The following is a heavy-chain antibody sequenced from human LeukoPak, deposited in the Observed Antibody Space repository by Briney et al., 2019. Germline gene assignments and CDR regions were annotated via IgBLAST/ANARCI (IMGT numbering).Heavy chain of an antibody. CDR3: ARTAEGYCSGGNCYYYYYYMDV. J-gene: IGHJ6*03. V-gene: IGHV4-61*01. CDR1: GYSISSGYY. D-gene: IGHD2-15*01. Sequence: SETLSLTCTVSGYSISSGYYWGWIRQPPGKGLEWIGYIHYSGSTSYNPSLKSRVTISVDTSKNQFSLKLRFVTPADTAVFYCARTAEGYCSGGNCYYYYYYMDVWGKGTTVTVSS. CDR2: IHYSGST.